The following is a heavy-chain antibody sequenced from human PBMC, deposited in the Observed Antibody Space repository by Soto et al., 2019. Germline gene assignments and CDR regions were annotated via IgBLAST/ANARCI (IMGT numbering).Heavy chain of an antibody. CDR3: ARARYCSSTSCYGGVGYYYYGMDV. D-gene: IGHD2-2*01. Sequence: QVQLVQSGAEVKKPGSSVKVSCKASGGTFSSYAISWVRQAPGQGLEWMGGIIPIFGTANYAQKFQGRVTITAYESTITAYMELSSLRSEDTAVYYCARARYCSSTSCYGGVGYYYYGMDVWGQGTTVTVSS. CDR2: IIPIFGTA. J-gene: IGHJ6*02. CDR1: GGTFSSYA. V-gene: IGHV1-69*01.